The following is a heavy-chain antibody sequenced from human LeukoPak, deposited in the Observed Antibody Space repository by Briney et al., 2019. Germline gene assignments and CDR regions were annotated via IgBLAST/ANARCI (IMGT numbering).Heavy chain of an antibody. V-gene: IGHV1-18*01. Sequence: GASVKVSCKASGYTFTSYGISWVRQAPGQGLEWMGWISAYNGNTNYAQKLQGRVTMTTDTSTNTAYMELRSLRSDDTAVYYCARRNYYHENSGNSLYYFDFWGQGTLVTVSS. CDR2: ISAYNGNT. D-gene: IGHD3-22*01. CDR1: GYTFTSYG. J-gene: IGHJ4*02. CDR3: ARRNYYHENSGNSLYYFDF.